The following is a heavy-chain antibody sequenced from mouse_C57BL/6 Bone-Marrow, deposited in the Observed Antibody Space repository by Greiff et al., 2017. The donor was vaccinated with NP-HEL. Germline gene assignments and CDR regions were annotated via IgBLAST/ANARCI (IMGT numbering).Heavy chain of an antibody. V-gene: IGHV1-5*01. CDR3: TKKGGFYSGGGYNLDY. D-gene: IGHD1-1*02. Sequence: VQLQQSGTVLARPGASVKMSCKTSGYTFTSYWMHWVKQRPGQGLEWIGAIYPGNSDTSYNQKFKGKAKLTAVTSASPAYMELSSLTNEDSAVNNGTKKGGFYSGGGYNLDYWGKGPTLTVSS. J-gene: IGHJ2*01. CDR2: IYPGNSDT. CDR1: GYTFTSYW.